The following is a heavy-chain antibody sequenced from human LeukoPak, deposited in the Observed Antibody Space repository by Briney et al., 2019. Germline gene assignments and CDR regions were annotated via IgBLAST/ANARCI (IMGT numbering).Heavy chain of an antibody. CDR1: GFTLGDYA. V-gene: IGHV3-49*04. D-gene: IGHD3-22*01. CDR3: TRSTPYYYDSSGYYQNFVY. CDR2: IRSKAYGGTT. Sequence: GGSLRLSCTGPGFTLGDYAMSWVRQAPGKGLEWVGFIRSKAYGGTTEYAASVKGRFTISRDDSKSIAYLQMNSLKTEDTAVYYCTRSTPYYYDSSGYYQNFVYWGQGTLVTVSS. J-gene: IGHJ4*02.